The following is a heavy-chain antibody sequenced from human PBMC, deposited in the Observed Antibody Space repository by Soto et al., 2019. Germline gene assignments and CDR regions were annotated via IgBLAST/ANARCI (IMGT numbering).Heavy chain of an antibody. J-gene: IGHJ6*02. CDR3: ARLYSGYDFGDYNYYGMDV. D-gene: IGHD5-12*01. V-gene: IGHV4-59*11. CDR2: VFSRGGT. CDR1: GGSLTDHY. Sequence: SETLSLTCNVSGGSLTDHYWTWIRQPPGKGLEWIGCVFSRGGTYYAPSLKSRVTISVDTSKNQFSLKVSSVTAADTALYYCARLYSGYDFGDYNYYGMDVWGQGTTVT.